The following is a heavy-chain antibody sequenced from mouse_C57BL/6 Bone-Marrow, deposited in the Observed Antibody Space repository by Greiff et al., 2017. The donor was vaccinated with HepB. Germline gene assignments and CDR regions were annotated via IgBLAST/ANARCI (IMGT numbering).Heavy chain of an antibody. CDR1: GYTFTDYE. J-gene: IGHJ3*01. CDR2: IDPETGGT. D-gene: IGHD2-3*01. CDR3: TIIYDGFWFAY. V-gene: IGHV1-15*01. Sequence: QVQLQQSGAELVRPGASVTLSCKASGYTFTDYEMHWVKQTPVHGLEWIGAIDPETGGTAYNQKFKGKAILTADKSSSTAYMELRSLTSEDSAVYYCTIIYDGFWFAYWGQGTLVTVSA.